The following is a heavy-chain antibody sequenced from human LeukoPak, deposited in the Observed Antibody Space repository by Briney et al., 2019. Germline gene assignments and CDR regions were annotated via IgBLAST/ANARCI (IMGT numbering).Heavy chain of an antibody. D-gene: IGHD5-18*01. V-gene: IGHV4-59*01. CDR1: GGPISSYY. Sequence: SSETLTLTCTVSGGPISSYYWSWVRQPPGKGLEWIGYIYYSEITNYNPSLKHRVTISVDTSKNQFSLKLSPVTAADTAVYYCAKGGTPMVADSWGQGTLVTVSS. CDR2: IYYSEIT. CDR3: AKGGTPMVADS. J-gene: IGHJ5*01.